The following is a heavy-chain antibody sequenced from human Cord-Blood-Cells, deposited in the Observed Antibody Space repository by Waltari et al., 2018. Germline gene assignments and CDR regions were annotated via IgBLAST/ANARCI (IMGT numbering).Heavy chain of an antibody. CDR3: ASHYDSSGYYYYYGMDV. D-gene: IGHD3-22*01. V-gene: IGHV1-69*01. CDR2: IIPIFGTA. Sequence: QVQLVQSGAEVKKPGSSVKVSCKASGGTFSSYAISWARQAPGQGLEWMGGIIPIFGTANYAQKFQGRVTITADESTSTAYMELSSLRSEDTAVYYCASHYDSSGYYYYYGMDVWGQGTTVTVSS. CDR1: GGTFSSYA. J-gene: IGHJ6*02.